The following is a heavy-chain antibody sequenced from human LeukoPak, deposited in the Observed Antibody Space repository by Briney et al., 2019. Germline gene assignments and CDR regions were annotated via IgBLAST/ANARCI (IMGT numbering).Heavy chain of an antibody. V-gene: IGHV3-11*01. CDR1: GFTFSDYY. D-gene: IGHD2-15*01. J-gene: IGHJ6*02. CDR3: ASECSGGSCNLENSYGMDV. CDR2: ISSSGSTI. Sequence: GGSLRLSCAASGFTFSDYYMSWIRHAPGKGLEWVSYISSSGSTIYYADSVKGRFTISRDNAKNSLYLQMNSLRAEDTAVYYCASECSGGSCNLENSYGMDVWGQGTTVTVSS.